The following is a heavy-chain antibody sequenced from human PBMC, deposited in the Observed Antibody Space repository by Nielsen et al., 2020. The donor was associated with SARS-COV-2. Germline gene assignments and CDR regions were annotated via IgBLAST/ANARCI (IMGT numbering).Heavy chain of an antibody. CDR2: IKPDGSEK. J-gene: IGHJ3*01. Sequence: WIRQPPGKGLEWVADIKPDGSEKVYVDSVKGRFTISRDNAKNSMSLQMNSLRVEDTAVYYCARDWSRAFDVWGQGTMVTVSS. V-gene: IGHV3-7*01. CDR3: ARDWSRAFDV.